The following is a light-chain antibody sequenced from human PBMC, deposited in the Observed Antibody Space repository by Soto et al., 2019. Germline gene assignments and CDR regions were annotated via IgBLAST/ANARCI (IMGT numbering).Light chain of an antibody. J-gene: IGLJ1*01. V-gene: IGLV2-14*01. CDR1: SSDVGAYKY. CDR3: SSYTDRKNLV. Sequence: QSALTQPASVSGSPGQSITISCTGTSSDVGAYKYVSWYQQHPGKAPKVMIYEVSNRPSGVSNRFSGPKSGNTASLTISGLQAEDEADYYCSSYTDRKNLVFGTGTKITVL. CDR2: EVS.